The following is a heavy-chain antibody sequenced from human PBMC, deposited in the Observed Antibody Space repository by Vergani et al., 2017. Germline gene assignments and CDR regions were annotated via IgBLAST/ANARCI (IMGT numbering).Heavy chain of an antibody. CDR3: ARGSRAAGYSGPDS. Sequence: EVRLVQSGPEVKKPGESVKISCETSGYTFTNYWVAWVRQRPGKGLEWMGLIFPGDADTRYSPSFEGQVTISADTSTSTAYVQWPSLKASDTAVYFCARGSRAAGYSGPDSWGQGTRVTVSS. CDR2: IFPGDADT. D-gene: IGHD6-13*01. V-gene: IGHV5-51*01. J-gene: IGHJ4*02. CDR1: GYTFTNYW.